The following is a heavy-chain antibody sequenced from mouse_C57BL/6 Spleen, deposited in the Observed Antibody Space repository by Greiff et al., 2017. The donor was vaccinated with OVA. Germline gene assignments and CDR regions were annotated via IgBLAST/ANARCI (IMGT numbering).Heavy chain of an antibody. CDR1: GYAFSSYW. D-gene: IGHD1-1*01. CDR2: IYPGDGDT. V-gene: IGHV1-80*01. J-gene: IGHJ2*01. Sequence: VQLQQSGAELVKPGASVKISCKASGYAFSSYWMNWVKQRPGKGLEWIGQIYPGDGDTNYNGKFKGKATLTADKSSSTAYMQLSSLTSEDSAVYFCARPYYLGGFDYWGQGTTLTVSS. CDR3: ARPYYLGGFDY.